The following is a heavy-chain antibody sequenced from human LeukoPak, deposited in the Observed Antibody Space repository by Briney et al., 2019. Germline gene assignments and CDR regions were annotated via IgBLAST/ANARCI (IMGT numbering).Heavy chain of an antibody. D-gene: IGHD2/OR15-2a*01. V-gene: IGHV3-48*04. J-gene: IGHJ5*02. CDR2: ISSSSTSI. CDR3: ARGLGFSNWFDP. Sequence: GGSLRLSCAASGFTFSTYSMNWVRQAPGKGLEGVSYISSSSTSIYYADSVKGRFTISRDDANNLLYLQMNSLRADDTAVYYCARGLGFSNWFDPWGQGTLVTVSS. CDR1: GFTFSTYS.